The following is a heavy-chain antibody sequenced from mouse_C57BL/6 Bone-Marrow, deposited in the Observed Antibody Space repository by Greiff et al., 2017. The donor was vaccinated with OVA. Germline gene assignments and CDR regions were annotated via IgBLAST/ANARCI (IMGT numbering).Heavy chain of an antibody. D-gene: IGHD2-3*01. CDR2: INPGSGGT. V-gene: IGHV1-54*01. J-gene: IGHJ3*01. Sequence: QVQLKQSGAELVRPGTSVKVSCKASGYAFTNYLIEWVKQRPGQGLEWIGVINPGSGGTNYNEKFKGKATLTADKSSSTAYMQLSSLTSEDSAVYFCARWGWLLRTFAYWGQGTLVTVSA. CDR3: ARWGWLLRTFAY. CDR1: GYAFTNYL.